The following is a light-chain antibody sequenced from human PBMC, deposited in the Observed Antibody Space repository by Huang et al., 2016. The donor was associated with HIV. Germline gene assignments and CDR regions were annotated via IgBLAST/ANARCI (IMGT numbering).Light chain of an antibody. J-gene: IGKJ4*01. CDR1: QSLLHSDGETY. CDR2: EVS. Sequence: DIVMTQTPLSLSVTPGQPASISCKSSQSLLHSDGETYLYWYLHKPGQSPQLLIDEVSNRFSGGPDRCSGSGSGTDFTLRISRVEAEDVGVYYCMQRTQRPLTFGGGTKVEIK. V-gene: IGKV2D-29*02. CDR3: MQRTQRPLT.